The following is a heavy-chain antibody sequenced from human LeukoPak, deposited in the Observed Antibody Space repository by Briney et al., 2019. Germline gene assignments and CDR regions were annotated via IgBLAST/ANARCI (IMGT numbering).Heavy chain of an antibody. CDR1: GFTFSDYY. V-gene: IGHV3-11*04. Sequence: GGSLRLSCAASGFTFSDYYMSWIRQAPGKGLEWVSYISSSGSTIYYADSVKGRFTISRDNAKNTLYLQMNSLRAEDTAVYYCAKRGLPGDDAFDIWGQGTMVTVSS. J-gene: IGHJ3*02. CDR2: ISSSGSTI. CDR3: AKRGLPGDDAFDI.